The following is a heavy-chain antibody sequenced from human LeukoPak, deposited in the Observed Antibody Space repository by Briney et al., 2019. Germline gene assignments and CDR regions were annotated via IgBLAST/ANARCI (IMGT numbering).Heavy chain of an antibody. CDR2: IWYGEYDK. CDR1: GFTFSNYG. V-gene: IGHV3-30*02. D-gene: IGHD2/OR15-2a*01. Sequence: GGSLRLYCAASGFTFSNYGIHWVRQAPGKGLEWVAVIWYGEYDKEHADSVKGRFTISRDNSKNTLYLQMNSLRIEDTAVYYCAKDHGSTTPLYMDVWGTGTTVIVSS. J-gene: IGHJ6*03. CDR3: AKDHGSTTPLYMDV.